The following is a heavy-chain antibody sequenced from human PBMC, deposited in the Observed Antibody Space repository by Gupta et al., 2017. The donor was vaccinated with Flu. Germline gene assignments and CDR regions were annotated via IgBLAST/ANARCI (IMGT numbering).Heavy chain of an antibody. J-gene: IGHJ4*02. CDR3: ARNRGWEQFDY. CDR1: GFTLGGSA. CDR2: INQDGSTK. V-gene: IGHV3-7*01. Sequence: EVQLVESGGGLVQPGGSLRLSCAASGFTLGGSAMHWVRQAQGKGLEWVANINQDGSTKNYVDSLKGRFTVSRDNAKNSLYLQMDSLRAEDTAVYFCARNRGWEQFDYWGQGTLVTVSS. D-gene: IGHD5-24*01.